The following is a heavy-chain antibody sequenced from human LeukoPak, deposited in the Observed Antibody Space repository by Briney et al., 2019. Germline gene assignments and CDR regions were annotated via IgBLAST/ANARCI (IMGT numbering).Heavy chain of an antibody. CDR3: ARSYDFWSGNYYMDV. D-gene: IGHD3-3*01. CDR2: ISSSSSTI. V-gene: IGHV3-48*04. J-gene: IGHJ6*03. CDR1: GFTFSSYS. Sequence: GGSLRLSCAASGFTFSSYSMNWVRQAPGKGLEWVSYISSSSSTIYYADPVKGRFTISRDNAKNSLYLQMNSLRAEDTAVYYCARSYDFWSGNYYMDVWGKGTTVTVSS.